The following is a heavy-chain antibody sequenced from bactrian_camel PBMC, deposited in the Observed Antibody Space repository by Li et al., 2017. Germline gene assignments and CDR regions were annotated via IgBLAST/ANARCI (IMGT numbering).Heavy chain of an antibody. J-gene: IGHJ4*01. D-gene: IGHD7*01. Sequence: VQLVESGGGSVQTGGSLRLSCAASGLDIHSYCMTWFRQAPGKEREEIARIGTIAGPTYTDSVKGRFTISTDNAKNMMYLEINSLKPDDSGLYRCAPAGRSYVDINCRASLGQGTQVTVS. CDR2: IGTIAGPT. V-gene: IGHV3S1*01. CDR1: GLDIHSYC.